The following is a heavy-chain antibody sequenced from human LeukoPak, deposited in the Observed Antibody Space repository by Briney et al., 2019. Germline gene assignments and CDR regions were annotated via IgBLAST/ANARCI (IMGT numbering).Heavy chain of an antibody. J-gene: IGHJ6*03. CDR3: ARRGKEYCSGGSCYYNRHYYYYMDV. CDR2: ISAYNGNT. CDR1: GYTFTSYG. V-gene: IGHV1-18*01. Sequence: ASVKVSCKASGYTFTSYGISWVRQAPGQGLEWMGWISAYNGNTNYAQKLQGRVTMTTDTSTSTAYMELRSLRSDDTAVYYCARRGKEYCSGGSCYYNRHYYYYMDVWGKGTTVTVSS. D-gene: IGHD2-15*01.